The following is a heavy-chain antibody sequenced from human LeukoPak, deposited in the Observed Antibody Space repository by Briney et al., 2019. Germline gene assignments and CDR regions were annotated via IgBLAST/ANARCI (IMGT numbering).Heavy chain of an antibody. V-gene: IGHV3-23*01. CDR2: ISGSGGTT. Sequence: GGSLRLSCAASGFTFSNYAMTWVRQAPGKGLEWVSAISGSGGTTYYADSVKGRFTISRDNSKNTLYLQMHSLGAEDTAVYYCAKQRLLWFGELSPPDYWGQGTLVTVSS. J-gene: IGHJ4*02. CDR3: AKQRLLWFGELSPPDY. D-gene: IGHD3-10*01. CDR1: GFTFSNYA.